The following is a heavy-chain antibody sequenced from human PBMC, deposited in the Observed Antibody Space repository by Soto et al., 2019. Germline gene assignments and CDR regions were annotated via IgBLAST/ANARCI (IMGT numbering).Heavy chain of an antibody. D-gene: IGHD3-3*01. CDR1: GGSISSSSYY. CDR2: IYYSGST. Sequence: SETLSLTCTVSGGSISSSSYYWGWIRQPPGKGLEWIGSIYYSGSTYYNPSLKSRVTISVDTSKNQFSLKLSSVTAADTAVYYCARGRLEDFWSGYSPGPYYYYMDVWGKGTTVTVSS. J-gene: IGHJ6*03. CDR3: ARGRLEDFWSGYSPGPYYYYMDV. V-gene: IGHV4-39*01.